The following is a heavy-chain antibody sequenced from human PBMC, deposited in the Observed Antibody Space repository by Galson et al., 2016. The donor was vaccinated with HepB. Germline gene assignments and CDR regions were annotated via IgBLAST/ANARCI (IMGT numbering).Heavy chain of an antibody. J-gene: IGHJ4*02. V-gene: IGHV3-30-3*01. CDR1: GFTFSSYA. CDR2: ISYDGSNK. Sequence: SLRLSCAASGFTFSSYAMYWVRQAPGKGLEWVAVISYDGSNKYYADSVKGRLTISRDNSKYTLYLQINSLRAEDTAVYYCARDYYGGNSVVCAYWGQGTLVTVSS. D-gene: IGHD4-23*01. CDR3: ARDYYGGNSVVCAY.